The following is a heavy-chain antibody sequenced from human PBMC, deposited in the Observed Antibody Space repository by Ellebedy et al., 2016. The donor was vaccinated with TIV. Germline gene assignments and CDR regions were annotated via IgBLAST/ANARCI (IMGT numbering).Heavy chain of an antibody. Sequence: ASVKVSXXASGYTFTSYAMHWVRQAPGQRLEWMGWINAGNGNTKYSQKFQGRVTITADESTSTAYMELSSLRSEDTAVYYCARDGYCSSTSCREGGYYYYGMDVWGQGTTVTVSS. CDR3: ARDGYCSSTSCREGGYYYYGMDV. CDR2: INAGNGNT. CDR1: GYTFTSYA. V-gene: IGHV1-3*01. J-gene: IGHJ6*02. D-gene: IGHD2-2*01.